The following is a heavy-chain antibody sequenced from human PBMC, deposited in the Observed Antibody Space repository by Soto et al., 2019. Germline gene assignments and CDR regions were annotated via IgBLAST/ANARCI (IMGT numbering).Heavy chain of an antibody. Sequence: QVQLQESGPGLVKPSQTLSLTCSVSGASISSGNYYWSWIRQHPGKGLEWIGYSYYTGSTYYTPSLRSRITISEDMSKNHFALRLSSVTAADTAVYYCARGREEAGGPFDYWGQGTLVTVSS. CDR2: SYYTGST. V-gene: IGHV4-31*03. CDR1: GASISSGNYY. J-gene: IGHJ4*02. D-gene: IGHD3-10*01. CDR3: ARGREEAGGPFDY.